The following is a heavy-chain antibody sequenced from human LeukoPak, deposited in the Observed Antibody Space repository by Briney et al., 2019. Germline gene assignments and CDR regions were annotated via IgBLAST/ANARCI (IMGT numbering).Heavy chain of an antibody. CDR2: IYPGDSDT. Sequence: GESLKTSCKDSGYRFTSYWIAWVRQMPGKGLEWMGIIYPGDSDTRYSPSFQGQVTISADKSINTAYLQWSSLMASDTAMYYCARQYDYAYQNGAFDIWGQGTMVTVSS. CDR3: ARQYDYAYQNGAFDI. D-gene: IGHD3-16*01. CDR1: GYRFTSYW. J-gene: IGHJ3*02. V-gene: IGHV5-51*01.